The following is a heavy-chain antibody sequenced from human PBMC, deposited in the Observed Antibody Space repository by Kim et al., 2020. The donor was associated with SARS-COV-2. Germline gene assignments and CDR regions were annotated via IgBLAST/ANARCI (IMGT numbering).Heavy chain of an antibody. V-gene: IGHV7-4-1*02. CDR2: INPNTEKA. CDR3: ASSLPYGVISAFDL. Sequence: ASVKVSCKASGHTFSSYAMNWVRQAPGQGLEWMGWINPNTEKATYAQSFTGRVVFSLDTSVSTTYLQISSLRPEDTAVYYCASSLPYGVISAFDLWGQGTMVTVSS. J-gene: IGHJ3*01. CDR1: GHTFSSYA. D-gene: IGHD3-16*02.